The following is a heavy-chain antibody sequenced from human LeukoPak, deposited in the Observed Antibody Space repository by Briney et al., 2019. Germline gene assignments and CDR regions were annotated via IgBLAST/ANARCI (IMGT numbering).Heavy chain of an antibody. Sequence: GGSLRLSCAASGFTFSDYYMSWIRQAPGKGLEWVSYISSTSTYTNYADSVKGRFTISRDNSKNTLYLQMNGLRAEDTAVYYCAKSGGAGLPAAGGLGYHGMGVWGQGTTVTVSS. CDR3: AKSGGAGLPAAGGLGYHGMGV. V-gene: IGHV3-11*06. J-gene: IGHJ6*02. D-gene: IGHD2-2*01. CDR1: GFTFSDYY. CDR2: ISSTSTYT.